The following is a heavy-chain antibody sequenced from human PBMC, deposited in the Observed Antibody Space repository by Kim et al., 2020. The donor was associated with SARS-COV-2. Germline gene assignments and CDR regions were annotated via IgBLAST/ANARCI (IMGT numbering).Heavy chain of an antibody. CDR1: GFTFSNAW. Sequence: GGSLRLSCAASGFTFSNAWMSWVRQAPGKGLEWVGRIKSKTDGGTTDYAAPVKGRFTISRDDSKNTLYLQMNSLKTEDTAVYYCTTDLYYYDSSGYPLNFDYWGQGTLVTVSS. D-gene: IGHD3-22*01. CDR3: TTDLYYYDSSGYPLNFDY. J-gene: IGHJ4*02. V-gene: IGHV3-15*01. CDR2: IKSKTDGGTT.